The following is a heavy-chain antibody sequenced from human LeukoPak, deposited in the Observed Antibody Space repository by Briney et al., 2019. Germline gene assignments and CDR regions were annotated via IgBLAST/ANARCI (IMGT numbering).Heavy chain of an antibody. CDR2: ISGSGGRR. CDR3: AKARGIVAS. J-gene: IGHJ5*02. D-gene: IGHD3-22*01. Sequence: PGGSLRPSCGVSGFTFSSYAMSWVRQAPGKGLEWVSTISGSGGRRDHADSVRGRLTISRDNSRGTLFLEMNSLRVEDTAIYYCAKARGIVASWGQGTLVTVSS. V-gene: IGHV3-23*01. CDR1: GFTFSSYA.